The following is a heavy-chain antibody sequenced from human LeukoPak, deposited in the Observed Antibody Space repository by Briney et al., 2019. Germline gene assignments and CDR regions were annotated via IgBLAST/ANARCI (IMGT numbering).Heavy chain of an antibody. V-gene: IGHV3-30*18. CDR3: AKVRFGELLRGYFDY. CDR2: ISYDGSNK. D-gene: IGHD3-10*01. Sequence: PGGSLRLSCAASGFTFSSYGMHWVRQAPGKGLEWVAVISYDGSNKYCADSVKGRFTISRDNSKNTLYLQMNSLRAEDTAVYYCAKVRFGELLRGYFDYWGQGTLVTVSS. CDR1: GFTFSSYG. J-gene: IGHJ4*02.